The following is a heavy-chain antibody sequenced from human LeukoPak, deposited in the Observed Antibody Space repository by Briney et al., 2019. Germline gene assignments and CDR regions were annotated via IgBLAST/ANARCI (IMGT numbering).Heavy chain of an antibody. CDR1: GGSISSRSYY. J-gene: IGHJ5*02. CDR3: ARGDSSDYRLCNWFDP. Sequence: SETLSLTCTVSGGSISSRSYYWGWIRQPPGKGLEWIGSISYSGTTYYNPSLKSRVTMSVDTSKNQFSLKLTSVTAADTAVYYCARGDSSDYRLCNWFDPWGQGTLVTVSS. CDR2: ISYSGTT. D-gene: IGHD3-22*01. V-gene: IGHV4-39*01.